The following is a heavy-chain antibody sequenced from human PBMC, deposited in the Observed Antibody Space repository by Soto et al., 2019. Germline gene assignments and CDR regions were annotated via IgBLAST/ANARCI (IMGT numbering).Heavy chain of an antibody. D-gene: IGHD3-3*01. Sequence: PGGSLRLSCLTSGFTFSSYAMHWVRQAPGKGLEWVAVISCDGSNKYYADSVKGRFTISRDNSKNTLYLQMNSLRAEDTAVYYCARALPGTIFGVAALDYWGQGTLVTVSS. CDR2: ISCDGSNK. CDR1: GFTFSSYA. J-gene: IGHJ4*02. V-gene: IGHV3-30-3*01. CDR3: ARALPGTIFGVAALDY.